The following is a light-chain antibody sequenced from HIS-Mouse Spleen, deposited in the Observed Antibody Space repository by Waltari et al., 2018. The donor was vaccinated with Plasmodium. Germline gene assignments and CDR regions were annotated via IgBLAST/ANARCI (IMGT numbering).Light chain of an antibody. CDR1: ALPKKY. Sequence: SYELTQPPSVSVSPGQTARITCSGDALPKKYAYWYQQKSGQAPGLVIYEDSKRPSGIPGRFAGSSSGTMATLTISGAQVEDEADDYCYATDSSGNHRVFGGGTKLTVL. V-gene: IGLV3-10*01. CDR3: YATDSSGNHRV. J-gene: IGLJ3*02. CDR2: EDS.